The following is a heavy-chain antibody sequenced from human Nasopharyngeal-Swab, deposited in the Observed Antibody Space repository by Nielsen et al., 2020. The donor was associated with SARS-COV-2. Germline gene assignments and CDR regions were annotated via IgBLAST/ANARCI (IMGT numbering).Heavy chain of an antibody. J-gene: IGHJ4*02. CDR3: AKSALGIFGAVISFDY. Sequence: GRPLSLSWAASGFTFSSYAMSWVRQAPGKGLEWVSAISGSGGSTYYADSVKGRFTISRDNSKNTLYLQMNSLRAEDTAVYYCAKSALGIFGAVISFDYWGQGTLVTVSS. CDR2: ISGSGGST. V-gene: IGHV3-23*01. D-gene: IGHD3-3*01. CDR1: GFTFSSYA.